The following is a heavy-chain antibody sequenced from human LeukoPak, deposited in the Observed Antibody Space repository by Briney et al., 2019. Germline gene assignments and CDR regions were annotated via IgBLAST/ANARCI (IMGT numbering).Heavy chain of an antibody. CDR3: ARCGSSWPYYYYMDV. CDR1: GYSISSNYY. D-gene: IGHD6-13*01. CDR2: IYHSGST. J-gene: IGHJ6*03. Sequence: PSETLSLTCTVSGYSISSNYYWGWIRQPPGKGLEWIGSIYHSGSTYYNPSLKSRVTISVDTSKNQFSLKLRSVTAADTAVYYCARCGSSWPYYYYMDVWGKGTTVTVSS. V-gene: IGHV4-38-2*02.